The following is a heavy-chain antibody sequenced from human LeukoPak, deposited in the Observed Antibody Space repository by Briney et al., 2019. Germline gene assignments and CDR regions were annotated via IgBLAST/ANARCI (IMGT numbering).Heavy chain of an antibody. D-gene: IGHD3-22*01. CDR2: ISGSGGST. CDR1: GFTLSSYA. Sequence: GGSLRLSCAASGFTLSSYAMSWVRQAPGKGLEWVSAISGSGGSTYYADSVKGRFTISRDNSKNTLYLQMNSLRAEDTAVYYCASYYDSSGYYYYYGMDVWGQGTTVTVSS. V-gene: IGHV3-23*01. CDR3: ASYYDSSGYYYYYGMDV. J-gene: IGHJ6*02.